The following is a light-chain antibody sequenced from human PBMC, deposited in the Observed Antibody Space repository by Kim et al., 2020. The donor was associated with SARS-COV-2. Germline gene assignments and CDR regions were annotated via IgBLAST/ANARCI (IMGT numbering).Light chain of an antibody. CDR1: SGHSSYA. CDR3: QTWGTGL. J-gene: IGLJ1*01. Sequence: LGASVKLTCTLSSGHSSYAIEWHQQQPEKGPRYLMKLNSDGSHSKGDGIPDRFSGSSSGAERYLTISSLQSEDEADYYCQTWGTGLFGTGTKVTVL. V-gene: IGLV4-69*01. CDR2: LNSDGSH.